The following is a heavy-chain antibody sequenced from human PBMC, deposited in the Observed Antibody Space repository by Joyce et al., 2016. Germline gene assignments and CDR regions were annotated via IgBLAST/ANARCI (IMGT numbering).Heavy chain of an antibody. Sequence: EVQLVQSGGGLVQPGGSLRLSCAASGFTCHKYGLNWLRQAQGKGVEWVSYISSSGNIKQYIDSVKGRFTVTRDGSKNSVYLQLNSLGVEDTAIYYCARDGHSSGGDYWGQGALVTVSS. D-gene: IGHD6-19*01. J-gene: IGHJ4*02. CDR3: ARDGHSSGGDY. V-gene: IGHV3-48*04. CDR1: GFTCHKYG. CDR2: ISSSGNIK.